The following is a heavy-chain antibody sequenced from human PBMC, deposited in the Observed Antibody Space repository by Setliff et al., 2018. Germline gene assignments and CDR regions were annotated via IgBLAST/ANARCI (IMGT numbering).Heavy chain of an antibody. CDR3: ASARPHFGVVIRSPPDY. CDR2: INTNTGSP. Sequence: GASVKVSCKVSGYTFTVYTMNWGRQAPGQGLEWMGWINTNTGSPTYAQGFTGCFVFSLDTSVSTAYLQISSLKGEDTAVYYCASARPHFGVVIRSPPDYWGQGTLVTVSS. CDR1: GYTFTVYT. J-gene: IGHJ4*02. D-gene: IGHD3-3*01. V-gene: IGHV7-4-1*02.